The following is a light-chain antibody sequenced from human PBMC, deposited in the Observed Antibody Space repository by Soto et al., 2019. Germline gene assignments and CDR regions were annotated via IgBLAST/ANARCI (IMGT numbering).Light chain of an antibody. CDR3: QQRASGPWT. CDR1: QSVSSNY. CDR2: GAS. V-gene: IGKV3D-20*02. Sequence: DIVLTQSPDTLSLSPGERATLSCRASQSVSSNYLAWYQQKPGQAPRLLIYGASTRATGIPDRFSGSGSGTDFTLTISRLEPEDFAYYYCQQRASGPWTFGQGTRV. J-gene: IGKJ1*01.